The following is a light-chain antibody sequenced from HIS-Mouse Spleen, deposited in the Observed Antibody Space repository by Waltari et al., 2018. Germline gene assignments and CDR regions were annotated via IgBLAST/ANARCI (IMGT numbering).Light chain of an antibody. Sequence: SYELTQPPSVSVSPGQTARITCPGDALPKKYAYWYQQKSGQAPVLVLYEDSRRPSGCPERCYGSRSGTMATLTISGAQVEDEADYYSYATDSSGNHRVFGGGTKLTVL. CDR1: ALPKKY. CDR2: EDS. V-gene: IGLV3-10*01. CDR3: YATDSSGNHRV. J-gene: IGLJ2*01.